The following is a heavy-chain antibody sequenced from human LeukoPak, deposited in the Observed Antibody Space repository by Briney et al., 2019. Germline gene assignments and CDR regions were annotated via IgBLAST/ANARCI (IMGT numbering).Heavy chain of an antibody. Sequence: SETLSLTCSVSGDSLSSYYWNWIRQSPVKGLEWIGYISTNGNTKYNPSLKSRVTISVDTSKNQFSLQLNSVTAADTAVYYCARGVLYHSYFDYWGQGTLVTVSS. J-gene: IGHJ4*02. CDR2: ISTNGNT. CDR3: ARGVLYHSYFDY. CDR1: GDSLSSYY. V-gene: IGHV4-4*08. D-gene: IGHD1-26*01.